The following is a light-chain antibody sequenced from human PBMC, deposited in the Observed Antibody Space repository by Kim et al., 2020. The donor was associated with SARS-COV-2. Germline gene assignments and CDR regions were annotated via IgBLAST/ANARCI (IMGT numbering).Light chain of an antibody. CDR1: KLGDKY. V-gene: IGLV3-1*01. J-gene: IGLJ1*01. CDR2: QDN. CDR3: QAWDSSTHNYV. Sequence: SYELTQPPSVSVSPGQTASITCSGYKLGDKYVSWYQQKPGQSPVVVIDQDNQRPSGIPERCSGSNSGNTATLTISGTQAMDEADYYCQAWDSSTHNYVFGAGTKVTVL.